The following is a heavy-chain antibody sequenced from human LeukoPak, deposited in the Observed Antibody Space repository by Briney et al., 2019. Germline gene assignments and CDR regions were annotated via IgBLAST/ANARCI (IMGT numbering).Heavy chain of an antibody. J-gene: IGHJ5*02. Sequence: ESGPTLVNPTQTLTLTRTFSGFSLSTSGVGVGWIRQPPGKALEWLALIYWNDDKRYSPSLKSRLTITKDTSKNQVVLTMTNMDPVDTATYYRAHSRDSSSWYEIWFDPWGQGTLVTVSS. CDR3: AHSRDSSSWYEIWFDP. CDR2: IYWNDDK. V-gene: IGHV2-5*01. CDR1: GFSLSTSGVG. D-gene: IGHD6-13*01.